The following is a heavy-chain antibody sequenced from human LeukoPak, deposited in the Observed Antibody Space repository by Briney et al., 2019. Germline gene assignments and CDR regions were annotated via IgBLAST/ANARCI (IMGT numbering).Heavy chain of an antibody. J-gene: IGHJ5*02. D-gene: IGHD3-3*01. Sequence: GGSLRLSCAASGFTFSSYAMSWVRQAPGKGLEWVSAISGSGGSTYYTDSVKGRFTISGDNSKNTLYPQMNSLRAEDTAVYYCAKRGVVIKSWFDPWGQGTLVTVSS. CDR3: AKRGVVIKSWFDP. CDR1: GFTFSSYA. V-gene: IGHV3-23*01. CDR2: ISGSGGST.